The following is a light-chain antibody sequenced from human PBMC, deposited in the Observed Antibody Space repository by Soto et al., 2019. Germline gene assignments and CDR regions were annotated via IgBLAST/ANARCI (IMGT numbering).Light chain of an antibody. J-gene: IGLJ1*01. Sequence: QSSLTQPASVSGSPGQSITISCTGTTSDVGGYDYVSWYQQHPGQVPKLLIYEVSNRPSGVSHRFSGSKSGNTASLSISGLQAEGEADYYCYSFTSGNTLYVFGTGTKVTVL. CDR1: TSDVGGYDY. CDR3: YSFTSGNTLYV. V-gene: IGLV2-14*01. CDR2: EVS.